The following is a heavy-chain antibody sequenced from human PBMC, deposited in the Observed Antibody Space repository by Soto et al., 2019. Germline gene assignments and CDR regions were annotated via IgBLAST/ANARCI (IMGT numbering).Heavy chain of an antibody. Sequence: QVQLEQSGAEVKKPGASVKVSCKASGYTFTSYGISWVRQAPGQGREWMGWISTYNGNTKYAQKLQGRVTMTTDTSTSKVYMELRSLRSDDTAVYYCARDFGGKRSYYDSSAYAYYFDSWGQGTLVTVSS. D-gene: IGHD3-22*01. J-gene: IGHJ4*02. CDR2: ISTYNGNT. CDR1: GYTFTSYG. V-gene: IGHV1-18*01. CDR3: ARDFGGKRSYYDSSAYAYYFDS.